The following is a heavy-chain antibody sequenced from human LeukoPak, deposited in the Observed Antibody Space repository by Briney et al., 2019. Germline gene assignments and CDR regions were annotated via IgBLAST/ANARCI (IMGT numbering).Heavy chain of an antibody. CDR2: IYYSGST. V-gene: IGHV4-39*01. Sequence: SETLSLTCTVSGGSISSSSYYWGWIRQPPGKGLEWIGSIYYSGSTYYNPSLKSRVTISVDTSKNQFSLKLSSVTAADTAVYYCARHGHCSSTSCYTGWFDPWGQGTLVTVSS. J-gene: IGHJ5*02. CDR1: GGSISSSSYY. D-gene: IGHD2-2*02. CDR3: ARHGHCSSTSCYTGWFDP.